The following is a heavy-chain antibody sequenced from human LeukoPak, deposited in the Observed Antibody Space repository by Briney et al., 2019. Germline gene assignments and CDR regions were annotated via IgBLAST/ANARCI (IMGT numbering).Heavy chain of an antibody. CDR2: IRSTYI. CDR1: GFTLNTYS. V-gene: IGHV3-21*01. Sequence: GGSLRLSCAASGFTLNTYSMNWVRQAPGKGLEWVSSIRSTYIYYADSVKGRFTIARDNANNSLYLQMNSLRAEDTAVYYCARDGGSGIWASYGMDVWGQGITVTVSS. J-gene: IGHJ6*02. D-gene: IGHD3-10*01. CDR3: ARDGGSGIWASYGMDV.